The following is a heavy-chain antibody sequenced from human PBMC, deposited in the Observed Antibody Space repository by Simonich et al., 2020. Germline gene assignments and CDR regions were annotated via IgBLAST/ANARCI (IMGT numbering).Heavy chain of an antibody. CDR3: ARDAAGDY. J-gene: IGHJ4*02. CDR1: GFTFSSYS. V-gene: IGHV3-21*01. Sequence: EVQLVESGGGLVKPGGSLRLSCAASGFTFSSYSMNWVRQAPWKGLEGVYTISSGSSYIYYADSVKGRFTITRDNAKNSLYLQMNSLRAEDTAVYYCARDAAGDYWGQGTLVTVSS. D-gene: IGHD6-13*01. CDR2: ISSGSSYI.